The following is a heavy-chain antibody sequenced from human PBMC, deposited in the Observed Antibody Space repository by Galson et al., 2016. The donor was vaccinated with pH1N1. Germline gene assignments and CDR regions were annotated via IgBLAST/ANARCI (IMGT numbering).Heavy chain of an antibody. CDR2: ISYDGRET. D-gene: IGHD6-19*01. Sequence: SLRLSCAASGFSFRFYGMHWVRQAPGKGLEWVAVISYDGRETSSADSVKGRFAISRDNSRNTLYLQMNSLKTEDTAVYYCAKVPHSSGWYSKAPSTFDIWGQVTMVTVSS. CDR3: AKVPHSSGWYSKAPSTFDI. J-gene: IGHJ3*02. V-gene: IGHV3-30*18. CDR1: GFSFRFYG.